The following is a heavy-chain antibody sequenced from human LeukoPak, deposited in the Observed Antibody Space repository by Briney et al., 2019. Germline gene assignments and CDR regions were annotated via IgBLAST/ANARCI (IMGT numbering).Heavy chain of an antibody. CDR2: ITGSSYI. CDR1: GFTFSSFN. CDR3: ARGSSGPDS. D-gene: IGHD6-19*01. Sequence: PGGSLRLSCAASGFTFSSFNMNWVRQAPGKGLEWVSSITGSSYIYYADSVKGRFTISRDNAKNSLYLQMNSLRAEDTAVYYCARGSSGPDSWGQGTLVTVSS. J-gene: IGHJ5*01. V-gene: IGHV3-21*04.